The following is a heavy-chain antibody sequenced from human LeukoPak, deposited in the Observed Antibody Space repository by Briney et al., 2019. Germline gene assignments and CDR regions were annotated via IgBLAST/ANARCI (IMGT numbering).Heavy chain of an antibody. Sequence: GGSLRLSCAASGFTFTNAWMNWVRQAPGKGLEWVGRIKSKTEGGTTDYAAPVKGRFTISRDDSKNTLYLQMISLKTEDTAVYYCTSDVWFGEGGDYWGQGTLVTVSS. V-gene: IGHV3-15*07. CDR2: IKSKTEGGTT. D-gene: IGHD3-10*01. J-gene: IGHJ4*02. CDR3: TSDVWFGEGGDY. CDR1: GFTFTNAW.